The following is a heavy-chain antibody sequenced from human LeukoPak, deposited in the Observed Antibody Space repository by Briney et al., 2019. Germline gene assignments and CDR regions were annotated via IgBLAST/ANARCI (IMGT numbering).Heavy chain of an antibody. CDR1: GFSLSTSGVG. D-gene: IGHD3-10*01. Sequence: QSGPTLEPAQTLTLTCTFSGFSLSTSGVGVGWIRQPPGKALEWLALIYWDGDKRYSPSLESSLTITKDTSKNQVVLTMTNMDPVDTATYYCAHRRRSSGSGNWFDPWGQGTLVTVSS. J-gene: IGHJ5*02. CDR3: AHRRRSSGSGNWFDP. CDR2: IYWDGDK. V-gene: IGHV2-5*02.